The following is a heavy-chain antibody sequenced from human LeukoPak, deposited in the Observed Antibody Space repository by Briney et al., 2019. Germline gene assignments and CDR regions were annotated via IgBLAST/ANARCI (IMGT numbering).Heavy chain of an antibody. CDR1: GXSISSGGYY. V-gene: IGHV4-61*08. J-gene: IGHJ2*01. CDR3: ARRTYFDL. CDR2: IYYSGST. Sequence: SQTLSLTCTVSGXSISSGGYYWSWVRQPPGKGLEWIGYIYYSGSTTYNPSLESRVTISVDTSKNQFSLKLSSVTAADTAVYYCARRTYFDLWGRGTLVTVSS.